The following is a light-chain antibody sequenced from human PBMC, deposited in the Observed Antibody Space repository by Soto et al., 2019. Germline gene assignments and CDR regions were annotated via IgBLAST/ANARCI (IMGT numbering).Light chain of an antibody. J-gene: IGKJ5*01. V-gene: IGKV3-15*01. Sequence: EIVMTQSPATLSVSPGERATLSCRASQSVSSNLAWYQQKPGQTPRLLIYGASTRATGIPARFSGSGSGTESTLTISSLQSEEFAVYYCQKDNTWRPITFGQGTRLEIK. CDR3: QKDNTWRPIT. CDR2: GAS. CDR1: QSVSSN.